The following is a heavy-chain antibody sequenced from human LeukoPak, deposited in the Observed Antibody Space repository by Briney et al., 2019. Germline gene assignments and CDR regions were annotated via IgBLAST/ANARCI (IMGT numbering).Heavy chain of an antibody. CDR2: IYYSGST. Sequence: SETLSLTCAVSGGSISSGGYSWSWIRQPPGKGLEWIGYIYYSGSTYYNPSLKSRVTISVDTSKNQFSLKLSSVTAADTAVYYCARGKNAYYYYMDVWGKGTTVTVSS. CDR1: GGSISSGGYS. CDR3: ARGKNAYYYYMDV. V-gene: IGHV4-30-4*07. J-gene: IGHJ6*03.